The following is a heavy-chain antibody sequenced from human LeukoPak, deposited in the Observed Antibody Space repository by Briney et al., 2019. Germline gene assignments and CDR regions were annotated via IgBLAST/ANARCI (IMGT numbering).Heavy chain of an antibody. CDR1: GYTFTSYD. V-gene: IGHV1-8*03. CDR3: ARGRAYYDFFGGGDFDY. CDR2: MNPNSGNT. J-gene: IGHJ4*02. Sequence: ASVKVSCKASGYTFTSYDINWVRQATGQGLEWMGWMNPNSGNTGYAQKFQGRVTITRNTSISTAYMELSSLRSEDTAVYYCARGRAYYDFFGGGDFDYWGQGTLVTVSS. D-gene: IGHD3-3*01.